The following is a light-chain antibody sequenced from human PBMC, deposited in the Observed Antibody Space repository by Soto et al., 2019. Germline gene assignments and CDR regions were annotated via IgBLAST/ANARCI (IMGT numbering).Light chain of an antibody. CDR3: QQYNSYPWT. Sequence: DSQMTQSPSTLSASVGDRVTITCRASQSISSWLVWYQHKPGKAPKLLISKASSLESGVPSRFSGSGSGTEFTLTISSLQPDDFATYYCQQYNSYPWTFGQGTKVEIK. J-gene: IGKJ1*01. V-gene: IGKV1-5*03. CDR1: QSISSW. CDR2: KAS.